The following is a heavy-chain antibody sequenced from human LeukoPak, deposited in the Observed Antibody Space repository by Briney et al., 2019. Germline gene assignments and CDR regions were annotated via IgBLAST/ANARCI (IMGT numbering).Heavy chain of an antibody. D-gene: IGHD3-3*01. Sequence: VASVKVSCKASGYTFTGYYMHWVRQAPGQGLEWMGWINPNSGGTNYAQKFQGRVTMTRDTSISTAYMELSRLRSDDTAVYYCARPLRYYDFWSGYYHWGQGTLVTASS. CDR3: ARPLRYYDFWSGYYH. CDR2: INPNSGGT. V-gene: IGHV1-2*02. J-gene: IGHJ4*02. CDR1: GYTFTGYY.